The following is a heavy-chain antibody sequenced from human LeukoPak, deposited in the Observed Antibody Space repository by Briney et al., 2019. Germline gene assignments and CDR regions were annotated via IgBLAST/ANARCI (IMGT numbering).Heavy chain of an antibody. D-gene: IGHD2-15*01. CDR1: GFSFSNYA. CDR3: ARDFGLRCSGGTCYSVYYYGMDV. V-gene: IGHV3-7*03. J-gene: IGHJ6*04. CDR2: IKQGGSEK. Sequence: PGGSLRLSCSASGFSFSNYAMYWVRQAPGKGLEWVANIKQGGSEKYYVDSVKGRFTISRDNAKNSLYLQMNGLRAEDTAVYYCARDFGLRCSGGTCYSVYYYGMDVWGKGTTVTVSS.